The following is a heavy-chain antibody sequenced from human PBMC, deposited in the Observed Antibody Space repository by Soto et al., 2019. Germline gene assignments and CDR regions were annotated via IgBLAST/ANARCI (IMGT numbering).Heavy chain of an antibody. CDR2: ISSSSSYI. V-gene: IGHV3-21*01. Sequence: EVQLVESGGGLVKPGGSLRLSCAASGFTFSSYSMNWVRQAPGKGLEWVSSISSSSSYIYYADSVKGRFTISRDNAKNSLYLQRNSLRAEDTAVYYCARDLDSSAARDFDYWVQGTLVTVSS. CDR3: ARDLDSSAARDFDY. J-gene: IGHJ4*02. D-gene: IGHD6-25*01. CDR1: GFTFSSYS.